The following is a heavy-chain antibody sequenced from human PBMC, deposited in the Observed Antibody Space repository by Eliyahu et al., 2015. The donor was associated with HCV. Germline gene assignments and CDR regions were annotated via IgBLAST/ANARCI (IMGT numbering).Heavy chain of an antibody. Sequence: QVQLQESGPGLVKPSQTLSLTCTVSGGSISSGDYYWSWIRQPPGKGLEWIGYIYYSVGAPHNPSLKSRVTISVDTSKNQFSLKLSSVTAADTAVYYCARALYYYYYMDVWGKGTTVTVSS. CDR1: GGSISSGDYY. J-gene: IGHJ6*03. CDR2: IYYSVGA. CDR3: ARALYYYYYMDV. V-gene: IGHV4-30-4*01.